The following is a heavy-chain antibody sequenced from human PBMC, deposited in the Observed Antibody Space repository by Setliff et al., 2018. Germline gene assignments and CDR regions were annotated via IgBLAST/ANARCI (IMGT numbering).Heavy chain of an antibody. CDR2: VRFDGSYK. J-gene: IGHJ4*02. Sequence: PGESLKISCAASGFVFGTYGMHWVRQAPGKGLDWVASVRFDGSYKVYADSVKGRFTISRDNSENTLYLQMNRLRAEDTAIYYCARCSSWHGHYPHFNYWGQGTLVTVSS. D-gene: IGHD6-13*01. V-gene: IGHV3-30*02. CDR1: GFVFGTYG. CDR3: ARCSSWHGHYPHFNY.